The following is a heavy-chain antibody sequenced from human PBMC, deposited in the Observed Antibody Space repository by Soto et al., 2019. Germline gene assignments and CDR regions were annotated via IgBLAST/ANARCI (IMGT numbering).Heavy chain of an antibody. Sequence: EVQLLESGGGLVQPGGSLRLSCAASGFTFSSYAMSWVRQAPGKGLEWVSAISGSGGTTYYPDSVNGRFTFSRDNSKNTLYRQMTSLRAEDTAVYYCAKAANGWFSAFDIWGQGTMVTVSS. J-gene: IGHJ3*02. D-gene: IGHD6-19*01. CDR3: AKAANGWFSAFDI. CDR1: GFTFSSYA. CDR2: ISGSGGTT. V-gene: IGHV3-23*01.